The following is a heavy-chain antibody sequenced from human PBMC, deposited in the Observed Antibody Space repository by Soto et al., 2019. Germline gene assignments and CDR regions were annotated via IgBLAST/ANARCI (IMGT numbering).Heavy chain of an antibody. V-gene: IGHV3-74*01. CDR3: ARAGLLASGDY. Sequence: EVQLVESGGGLVQPGGSLRLSCAASGFTFSSSWMYWFRQAPGKGLVWVSGISGDGGTTTHADSVKGRFTISRDNAKNTLYLQMNSLSVEATAVYYCARAGLLASGDYWGQGTLVTVSS. J-gene: IGHJ4*02. D-gene: IGHD1-26*01. CDR1: GFTFSSSW. CDR2: ISGDGGTT.